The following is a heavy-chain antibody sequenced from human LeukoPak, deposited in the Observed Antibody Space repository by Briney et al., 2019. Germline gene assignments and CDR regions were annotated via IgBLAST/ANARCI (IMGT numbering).Heavy chain of an antibody. D-gene: IGHD1-26*01. V-gene: IGHV3-74*01. CDR2: INSDGSTT. CDR1: GFTFSSYW. Sequence: PGWCLRLSCAASGFTFSSYWMHWVRPAPGKGLAWVSRINSDGSTTTYADSVKGRFTISRDNAKNSLYLQMNSLRAEDTSVYYCARESRGSYPDYWGQGTLVTVSS. J-gene: IGHJ4*02. CDR3: ARESRGSYPDY.